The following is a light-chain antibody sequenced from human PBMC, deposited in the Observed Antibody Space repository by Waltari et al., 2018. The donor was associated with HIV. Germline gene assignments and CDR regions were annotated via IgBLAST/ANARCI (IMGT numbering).Light chain of an antibody. Sequence: EIVMTQSPATLSVSPGERATFSCRASQNVNRNLAWYQQKPGQAPRLLVYNTSTRASGFPARFGGSGSATEFTLTINTLQSEDFAVYYCQQYNKWLSFGQGTNLEIK. CDR3: QQYNKWLS. CDR1: QNVNRN. J-gene: IGKJ2*01. V-gene: IGKV3-15*01. CDR2: NTS.